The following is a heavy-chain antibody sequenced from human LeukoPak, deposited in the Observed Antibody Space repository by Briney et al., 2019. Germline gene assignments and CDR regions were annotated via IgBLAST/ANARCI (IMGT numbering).Heavy chain of an antibody. D-gene: IGHD3-3*01. CDR1: GYTFTSYD. CDR2: MNPNSGNT. J-gene: IGHJ3*02. CDR3: ARGGYDFWSGCGAFDI. V-gene: IGHV1-8*03. Sequence: ASVKVSCKASGYTFTSYDINWVRQATGQGLEWMGWMNPNSGNTGYAQKFQGRVTITRNTSISTAYMELSSLRSEDTAVYYCARGGYDFWSGCGAFDIWGQGTMVTVSS.